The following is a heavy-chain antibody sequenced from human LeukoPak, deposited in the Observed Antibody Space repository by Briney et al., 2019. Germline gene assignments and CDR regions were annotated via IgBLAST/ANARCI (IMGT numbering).Heavy chain of an antibody. D-gene: IGHD2-15*01. CDR1: GCSFTVYY. CDR3: ARDLAPRAIDI. V-gene: IGHV1-2*02. J-gene: IGHJ3*02. CDR2: INPNSGGT. Sequence: ASVKVSCKAYGCSFTVYYILWVRQAPGQGLEWMGWINPNSGGTNYAQKFQGRVTMTRDTSISTAYMELSRLRSDDTAVYYCARDLAPRAIDIWGQGTMVTVSS.